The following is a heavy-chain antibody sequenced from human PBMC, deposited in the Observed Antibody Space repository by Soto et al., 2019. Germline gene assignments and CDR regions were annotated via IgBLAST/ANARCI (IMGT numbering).Heavy chain of an antibody. CDR2: VMYSGST. J-gene: IGHJ4*02. D-gene: IGHD1-26*01. CDR3: ARSRILSGRYFDT. Sequence: QVQLQQWGAGLLKPSETLSLTCAVYGASSSDYNWSWIRESPGKGLEWIGEVMYSGSTNYNPSLKSRITISLDASKNQFSLKVTSVPAADTAVYYCARSRILSGRYFDTWGQGSLVTVSS. CDR1: GASSSDYN. V-gene: IGHV4-34*12.